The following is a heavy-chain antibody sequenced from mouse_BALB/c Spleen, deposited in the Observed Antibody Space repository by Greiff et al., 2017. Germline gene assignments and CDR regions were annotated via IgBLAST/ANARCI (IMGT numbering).Heavy chain of an antibody. CDR3: ARSYDYDPYYYAMDY. J-gene: IGHJ4*01. V-gene: IGHV1-54*01. CDR1: GYAFTNYL. D-gene: IGHD2-4*01. CDR2: INPGSGGT. Sequence: QVQLQQSGAELVRPGTSVKVSCKASGYAFTNYLIEWVKQRPGQGLEWIGVINPGSGGTNYNEKFKGKATLTADKSSSTAYMQLSSLTSDDSAVYFCARSYDYDPYYYAMDYWGQGTSVTVSS.